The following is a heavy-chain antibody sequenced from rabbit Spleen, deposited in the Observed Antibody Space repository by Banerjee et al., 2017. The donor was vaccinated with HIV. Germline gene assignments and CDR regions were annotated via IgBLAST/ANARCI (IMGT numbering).Heavy chain of an antibody. Sequence: QSLEESGGGLVKPGASLTLTCRASGFSFIYNGVMCWVRQAPGKGLEWIGYIDPVFGITYYANWVNGRFSISRENAQNTVFLQMTSLTAADTATYFCARDGAGGSYFALWGPGTLVTVS. D-gene: IGHD8-1*01. V-gene: IGHV1S40*01. CDR1: GFSFIYNGV. J-gene: IGHJ4*01. CDR3: ARDGAGGSYFAL. CDR2: IDPVFGIT.